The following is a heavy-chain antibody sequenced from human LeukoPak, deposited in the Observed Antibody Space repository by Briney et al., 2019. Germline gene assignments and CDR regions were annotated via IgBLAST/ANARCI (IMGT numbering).Heavy chain of an antibody. CDR2: ISYDGSNK. CDR1: GFTFGSYA. CDR3: ASTRSHYYYYGMDV. Sequence: PGRSLRLSCAASGFTFGSYAMHWVRQAPGKGLEWVAVISYDGSNKYYADSVKGRFTISRDNSKDTLYLQMNSLRAEDTAVYYCASTRSHYYYYGMDVWGKGTTVTVSS. V-gene: IGHV3-30*04. J-gene: IGHJ6*04.